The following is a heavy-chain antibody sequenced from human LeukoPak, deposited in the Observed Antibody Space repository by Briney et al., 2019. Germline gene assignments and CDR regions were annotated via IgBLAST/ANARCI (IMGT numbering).Heavy chain of an antibody. V-gene: IGHV1-2*02. D-gene: IGHD3-10*01. CDR3: ARDRTYRGVIMSENWFDP. J-gene: IGHJ5*02. CDR1: GYTFTGYY. CDR2: INPNSGGT. Sequence: GASVKVSCKASGYTFTGYYMHWVRQAPGQGLEWMGWINPNSGGTNYAQKFQGRVTMTRDTSISTAYMELSRLRSDDTAVYYCARDRTYRGVIMSENWFDPWGRGTLVTVSS.